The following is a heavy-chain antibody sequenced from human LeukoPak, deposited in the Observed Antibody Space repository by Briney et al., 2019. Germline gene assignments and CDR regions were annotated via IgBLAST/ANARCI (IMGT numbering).Heavy chain of an antibody. D-gene: IGHD3-9*01. CDR3: AKVVHILTGYRYYYYYYYMDV. CDR2: ISGSGGST. Sequence: AGGSLRLSCAASGFTFSSYAMSWVRQAPGKGLEWVSAISGSGGSTYYADSVKGRFTISRDNSKNTLYLQMNSLRAEDTAVYYCAKVVHILTGYRYYYYYYYMDVWGKGTTVTVSS. J-gene: IGHJ6*03. V-gene: IGHV3-23*01. CDR1: GFTFSSYA.